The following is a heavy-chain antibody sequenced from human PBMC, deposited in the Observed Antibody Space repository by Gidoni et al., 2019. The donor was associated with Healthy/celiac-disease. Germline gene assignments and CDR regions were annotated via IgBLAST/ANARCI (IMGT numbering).Heavy chain of an antibody. J-gene: IGHJ4*02. CDR3: ARDPVDYDILTGYYEGAAVYFDY. V-gene: IGHV1-18*01. CDR1: GYTFTSYG. Sequence: QVQLVQSGAEVKKPGASVKVSCKASGYTFTSYGISWGRQAPGQGLEWMGWISAYNGNTNYAQKLQGRGTMTTDTSTSTAYMELRSLRSDDTAVYYCARDPVDYDILTGYYEGAAVYFDYWGQGTLVTVSS. D-gene: IGHD3-9*01. CDR2: ISAYNGNT.